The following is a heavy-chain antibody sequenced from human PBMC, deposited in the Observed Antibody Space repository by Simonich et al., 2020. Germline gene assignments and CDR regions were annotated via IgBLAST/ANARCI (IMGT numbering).Heavy chain of an antibody. Sequence: QVQLQQWGAGLLKPSETLSLTCAVYGGSFSGYYWSWIRPPPGKGLEWIGEINHSVSTNYNPSLKSRVTISVDTSKNQFSLKLSSVTAADTAVYYCARPLGIVWAFDIWGQGTMVTVSS. CDR2: INHSVST. CDR3: ARPLGIVWAFDI. V-gene: IGHV4-34*01. D-gene: IGHD3-16*01. CDR1: GGSFSGYY. J-gene: IGHJ3*02.